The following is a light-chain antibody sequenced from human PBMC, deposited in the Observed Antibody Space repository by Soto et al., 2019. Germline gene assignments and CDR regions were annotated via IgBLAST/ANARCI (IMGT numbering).Light chain of an antibody. J-gene: IGKJ1*01. CDR2: KAS. CDR3: QHYNSYPWT. CDR1: QSISSW. Sequence: DIQMTQSPSTLSASVGDRVTITCRASQSISSWLAWYQQKPGKAPKLLIYKASSLESGVPSRFSGYGSGTEFTLTISSLQPDDFETYYCQHYNSYPWTLAQGTNVDIK. V-gene: IGKV1-5*03.